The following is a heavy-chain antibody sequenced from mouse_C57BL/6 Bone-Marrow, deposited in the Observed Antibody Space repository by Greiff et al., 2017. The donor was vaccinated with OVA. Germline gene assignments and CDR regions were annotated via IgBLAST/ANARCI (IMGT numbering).Heavy chain of an antibody. CDR3: ASMVHYYAMDY. CDR1: GYAFSSSW. J-gene: IGHJ4*01. V-gene: IGHV1-80*01. D-gene: IGHD2-2*01. CDR2: IYPGDGDT. Sequence: QVQLQQSGPELVKPGASVKISCKASGYAFSSSWMNWVKQRPGKGLEWIGRIYPGDGDTNYNGKFKGKATLTADKSSSTAYMQLSSLTSEDSAVYFCASMVHYYAMDYWGQGTSVTVSS.